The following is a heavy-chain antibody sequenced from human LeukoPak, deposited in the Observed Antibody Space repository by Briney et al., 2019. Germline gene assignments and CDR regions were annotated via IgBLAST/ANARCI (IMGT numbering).Heavy chain of an antibody. Sequence: GGSLRLSCEASGFTFSSYAMSWVRQAPGKGLEWVSAVSGSGGTTYYADSVNGRFTISRDNSKDTLYLQVNSLRAEDTAVYYCAKRGLVGSSGFKNNWFDPWGQGTLVTVSS. J-gene: IGHJ5*02. CDR2: VSGSGGTT. D-gene: IGHD3-22*01. CDR1: GFTFSSYA. CDR3: AKRGLVGSSGFKNNWFDP. V-gene: IGHV3-23*01.